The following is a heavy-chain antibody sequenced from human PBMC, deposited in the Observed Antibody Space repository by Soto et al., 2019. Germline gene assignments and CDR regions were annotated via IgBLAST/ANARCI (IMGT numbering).Heavy chain of an antibody. V-gene: IGHV1-24*01. CDR1: GYTLAELS. CDR2: FDPEDGET. J-gene: IGHJ4*02. CDR3: ATSYSGRFDY. D-gene: IGHD1-26*01. Sequence: XSVKVSCEVSGYTLAELSMHWVRQAPGKGLEWMGGFDPEDGETIYAQKFQGRVTMTEDTSTDTAYMELSSLRSEDTAVYYCATSYSGRFDYWGQGTLVTVSS.